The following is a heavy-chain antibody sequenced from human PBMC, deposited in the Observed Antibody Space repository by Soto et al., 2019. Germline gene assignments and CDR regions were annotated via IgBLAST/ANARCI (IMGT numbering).Heavy chain of an antibody. CDR1: GFTFTTYG. D-gene: IGHD3-10*01. Sequence: QVQLVESGGGVVQPGQSLRISCAASGFTFTTYGIQWVRQAPGKGLEWVAARWSDESEKFYADSVKGRFTISRDNSKNTVHLQMNSLRAEDTAAYYCARGVGGYSKPPDLWGPGTLIIVSS. J-gene: IGHJ5*02. CDR3: ARGVGGYSKPPDL. CDR2: RWSDESEK. V-gene: IGHV3-33*01.